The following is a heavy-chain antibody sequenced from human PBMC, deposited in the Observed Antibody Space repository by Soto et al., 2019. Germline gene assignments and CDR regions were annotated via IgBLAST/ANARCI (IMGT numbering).Heavy chain of an antibody. Sequence: GGSLRLSCAASGFTFSSYGMHWVRQAPGKGLEWVAVIWYDGSNKYYADSVKGRFTISRDNSKNTLYLQMNSLRAEDTAVYYCARDRYCSGGSCPLSYYYYYGMDVWGQGTTVTVSS. V-gene: IGHV3-33*01. CDR1: GFTFSSYG. J-gene: IGHJ6*02. D-gene: IGHD2-15*01. CDR3: ARDRYCSGGSCPLSYYYYYGMDV. CDR2: IWYDGSNK.